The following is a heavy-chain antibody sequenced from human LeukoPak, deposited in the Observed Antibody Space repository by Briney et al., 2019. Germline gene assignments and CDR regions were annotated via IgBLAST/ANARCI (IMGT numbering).Heavy chain of an antibody. CDR2: IYYSGST. Sequence: SETLSLTCTVSGGSISSYYWSWIRQPPGKGLEWIGYIYYSGSTDYNPSLKSRVTISVDTSKNQFSLKLSSVTAADTAVYYCARHLYYYYGMDVWGQGTTVTVSS. CDR3: ARHLYYYYGMDV. J-gene: IGHJ6*02. V-gene: IGHV4-59*08. CDR1: GGSISSYY.